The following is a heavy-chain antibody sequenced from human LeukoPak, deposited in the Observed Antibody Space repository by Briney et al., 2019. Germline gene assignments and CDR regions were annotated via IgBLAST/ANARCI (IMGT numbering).Heavy chain of an antibody. J-gene: IGHJ4*02. D-gene: IGHD3-9*01. CDR2: INTDGSST. CDR3: ARDGTILTGYYFLDY. V-gene: IGHV3-74*01. CDR1: GFTFSSYW. Sequence: GGSLRLSCAASGFTFSSYWMHWVRQAPGKGLVWVSRINTDGSSTSYADSVKGRFTISRDNAKNTLYLQMNSLRAEDTAVYYCARDGTILTGYYFLDYWGQGTLVTVSS.